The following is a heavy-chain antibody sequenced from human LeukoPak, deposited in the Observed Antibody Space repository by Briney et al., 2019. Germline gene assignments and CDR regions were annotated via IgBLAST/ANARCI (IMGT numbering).Heavy chain of an antibody. D-gene: IGHD4-17*01. V-gene: IGHV6-1*01. CDR2: TYYRSKWYN. J-gene: IGHJ3*02. Sequence: SQTLSLTCAISGDSVSSNSAAWNWIRQSPSGGLEWLGRTYYRSKWYNDYAVSVRSRISINPDTSKNQFSLQLNSVTPEDTAVYYCARKNTVTTSGAFDIWGQGTMVIVSS. CDR3: ARKNTVTTSGAFDI. CDR1: GDSVSSNSAA.